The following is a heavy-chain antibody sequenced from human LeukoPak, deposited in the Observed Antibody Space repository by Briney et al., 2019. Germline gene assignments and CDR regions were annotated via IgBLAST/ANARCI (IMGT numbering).Heavy chain of an antibody. D-gene: IGHD5-18*01. CDR1: GFTFSSYA. Sequence: GGSLRLSCAASGFTFSSYAMSWVRQAPGKGLEWVSAISGSGGSTYYADSVKGRFTISRDNSKNTLYLQMNSLRVEDTAVYYCAKSRGYSYGYYYFDYWGQGTLVTVSS. CDR3: AKSRGYSYGYYYFDY. V-gene: IGHV3-23*01. J-gene: IGHJ4*02. CDR2: ISGSGGST.